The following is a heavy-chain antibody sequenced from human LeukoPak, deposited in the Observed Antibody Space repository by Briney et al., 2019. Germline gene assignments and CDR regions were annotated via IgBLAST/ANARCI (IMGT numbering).Heavy chain of an antibody. CDR2: ISLSGLT. D-gene: IGHD1-26*01. J-gene: IGHJ4*02. V-gene: IGHV4-4*02. CDR1: GGSISSTNW. CDR3: SRESGAFSPFGY. Sequence: SETLSPTCGVSGGSISSTNWWSWVRQPPGQGLEWIGEISLSGLTSYNPSLKSRVTMSLDKSKNQLSLNLTSVTAADTAVYYCSRESGAFSPFGYWGQGTLVTVPS.